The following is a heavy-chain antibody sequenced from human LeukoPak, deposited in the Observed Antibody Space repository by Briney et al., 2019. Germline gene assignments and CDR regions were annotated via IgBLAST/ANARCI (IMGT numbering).Heavy chain of an antibody. D-gene: IGHD3-10*01. V-gene: IGHV1-2*04. CDR3: ARMGDSGSYGFDI. CDR2: INPNSGVT. CDR1: GYTLTELS. J-gene: IGHJ3*02. Sequence: ASVKVSCKVSGYTLTELSMHWVRQAPGQGLEWMAWINPNSGVTNYAQKFQGWVTMTRDTSISTAYMELSRLTSDDTAVYYCARMGDSGSYGFDIWGQGTMVTVSS.